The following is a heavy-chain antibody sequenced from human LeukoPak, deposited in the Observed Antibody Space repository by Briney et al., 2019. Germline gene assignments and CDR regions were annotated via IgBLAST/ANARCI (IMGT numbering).Heavy chain of an antibody. V-gene: IGHV3-23*01. Sequence: GGSLRLSCAASGLTFRSYAMSWVRQAPGQGLEWVSDISGSGDSTNYADYVKGRFTITRDNSKNTLYLQMNSLRAEDTAVYYCAKDHKYTGSSRALDYWGHGTLVTVSS. CDR1: GLTFRSYA. CDR2: ISGSGDST. D-gene: IGHD5-12*01. J-gene: IGHJ4*01. CDR3: AKDHKYTGSSRALDY.